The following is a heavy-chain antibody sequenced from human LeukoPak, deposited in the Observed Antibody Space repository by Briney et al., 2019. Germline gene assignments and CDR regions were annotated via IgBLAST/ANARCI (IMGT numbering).Heavy chain of an antibody. V-gene: IGHV4-4*02. CDR1: GGSISSSNW. Sequence: SETLSLTCAVSGGSISSSNWWSWVRQPPGKGLEWIGEIYHSGSTNYNPSLKSRVTISVDKSKNQFSLKLSSVTAADTAVYYCARVGFTMVRGVIIKEDFDYWGQGTLVTVSS. J-gene: IGHJ4*02. D-gene: IGHD3-10*01. CDR2: IYHSGST. CDR3: ARVGFTMVRGVIIKEDFDY.